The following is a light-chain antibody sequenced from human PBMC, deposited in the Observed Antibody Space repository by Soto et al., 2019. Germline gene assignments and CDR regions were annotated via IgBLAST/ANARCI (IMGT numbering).Light chain of an antibody. CDR2: DAS. J-gene: IGKJ5*01. CDR3: EQRSNWPAIT. Sequence: EIVLTQSPATLSLSPGERATLSCGASQSVSSSYLAWYQQKPGLAPRLLIYDASNRATGIPARFSGGGSGTDFTLTIGSLEPEDFAVYYCEQRSNWPAITFGQGTRLEIK. CDR1: QSVSSSY. V-gene: IGKV3D-20*02.